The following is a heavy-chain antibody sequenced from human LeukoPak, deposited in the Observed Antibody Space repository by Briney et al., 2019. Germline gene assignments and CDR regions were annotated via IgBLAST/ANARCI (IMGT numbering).Heavy chain of an antibody. V-gene: IGHV3-43*02. CDR3: AKVRPTRFVESSGWLELGY. D-gene: IGHD6-19*01. J-gene: IGHJ4*02. CDR2: IRGDGSRT. Sequence: PGGPLRLFCAASGFTFDEYAMHWVPQAPGGGLEWGSFIRGDGSRTHYADSVKDRFTISRDNSKNSLYLQMNSLRTEDTAFYYCAKVRPTRFVESSGWLELGYWGQGTLVTVSS. CDR1: GFTFDEYA.